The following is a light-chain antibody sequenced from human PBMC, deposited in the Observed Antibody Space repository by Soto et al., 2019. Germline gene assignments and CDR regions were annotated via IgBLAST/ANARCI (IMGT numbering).Light chain of an antibody. CDR3: CSYAGFSTLV. J-gene: IGLJ3*02. CDR2: EGT. Sequence: QSALTQPASVSGSPGQSVTISCTGSSSDVGTYDLVSWYQQHPGKAPKILIYEGTKRPSGVSNRFSGSKSGNTASLTISGLQAEDEADYFCCSYAGFSTLVLGGGTKVTVL. V-gene: IGLV2-23*01. CDR1: SSDVGTYDL.